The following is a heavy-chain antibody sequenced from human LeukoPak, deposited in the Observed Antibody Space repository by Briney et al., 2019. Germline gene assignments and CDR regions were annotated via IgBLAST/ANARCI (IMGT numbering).Heavy chain of an antibody. CDR2: IYHSGST. V-gene: IGHV4-38-2*01. D-gene: IGHD3-3*01. CDR1: GYSISRGYY. Sequence: SGTLSLTCAVSGYSISRGYYWGWIRQPPGKGLEWIGSIYHSGSTYYTPSLKSRVTISVDTSKNQFSLKLSSVTAADTAVYYCARGGVFGVVINFDYWGQGTLVIVSS. CDR3: ARGGVFGVVINFDY. J-gene: IGHJ4*02.